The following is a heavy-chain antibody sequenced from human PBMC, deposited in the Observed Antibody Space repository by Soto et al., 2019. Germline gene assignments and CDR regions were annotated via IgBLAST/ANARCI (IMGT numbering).Heavy chain of an antibody. D-gene: IGHD3-10*01. V-gene: IGHV3-30*18. CDR2: ISYDGSNK. Sequence: QVQLVESGGGVVQPERSLRLSCAASGFTFSSYGMHWVRQAPGKGLEWVAVISYDGSNKYYADSVKGRFTISRDNSKNTLYLQMNSLRAEDTAVYYCAKDHYYGSEPDWFDPWGQGTLVTVSS. J-gene: IGHJ5*02. CDR3: AKDHYYGSEPDWFDP. CDR1: GFTFSSYG.